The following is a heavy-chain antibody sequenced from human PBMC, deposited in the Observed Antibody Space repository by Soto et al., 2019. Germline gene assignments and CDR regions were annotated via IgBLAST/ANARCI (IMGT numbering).Heavy chain of an antibody. CDR3: AKDSNKYSSSLRGRYFDY. Sequence: SGGSLRLSCAASGFPFSSYAMSWVCQAPGKGLEWVSGISGGGSNTFYADYVKDRFTISRDNSKNSLLLQMNSLGAEDTAVFYCAKDSNKYSSSLRGRYFDYWGQGIGVTVA. CDR2: ISGGGSNT. J-gene: IGHJ4*02. CDR1: GFPFSSYA. D-gene: IGHD4-4*01. V-gene: IGHV3-23*01.